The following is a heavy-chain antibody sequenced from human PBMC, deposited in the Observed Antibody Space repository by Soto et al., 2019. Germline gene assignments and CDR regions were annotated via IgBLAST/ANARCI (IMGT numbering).Heavy chain of an antibody. CDR3: ARLGNYDFWSGYLSPYYYGMDV. Sequence: GSLKISCKGSGYSFTSYWIGWVRQMPGKGLEWMGIIYPGDSDTRYSPSFQGQVTISADKSISTAYLQWSSLKASDTAMYYCARLGNYDFWSGYLSPYYYGMDVWGQGTTVTVSS. CDR2: IYPGDSDT. CDR1: GYSFTSYW. V-gene: IGHV5-51*01. D-gene: IGHD3-3*01. J-gene: IGHJ6*02.